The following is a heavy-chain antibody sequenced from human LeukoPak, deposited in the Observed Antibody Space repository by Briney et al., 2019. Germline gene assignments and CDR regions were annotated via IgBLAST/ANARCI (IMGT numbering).Heavy chain of an antibody. Sequence: GGSLRLSCAASGFTFSSYEMNWVRQAPGKGLEWVPYISSSGSTIYYADSVKGRFTISRDNAKNSLYLQMNSLRAEDTAVYYCAREMRGYSYGYWGQGTLVTVSS. V-gene: IGHV3-48*03. CDR2: ISSSGSTI. J-gene: IGHJ4*02. CDR3: AREMRGYSYGY. CDR1: GFTFSSYE. D-gene: IGHD5-18*01.